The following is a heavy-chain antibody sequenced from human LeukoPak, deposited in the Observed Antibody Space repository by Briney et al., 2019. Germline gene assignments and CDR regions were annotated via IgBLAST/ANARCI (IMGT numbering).Heavy chain of an antibody. CDR2: ISRGSDHI. D-gene: IGHD3-22*01. J-gene: IGHJ4*02. CDR1: GFTFSSYA. V-gene: IGHV3-21*01. CDR3: ARPYDTRGYFPDY. Sequence: GGSLRLSCAASGFTFSSYAMNWVRQAPGKGLEWVSSISRGSDHIFYADSMKGRFTISRDNAKNSLYLQMNSLGAEDTAVYYCARPYDTRGYFPDYWSQGTLVTVSS.